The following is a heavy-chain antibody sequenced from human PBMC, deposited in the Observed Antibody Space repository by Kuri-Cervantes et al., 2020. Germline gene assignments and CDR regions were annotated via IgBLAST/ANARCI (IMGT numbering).Heavy chain of an antibody. CDR2: ISDSGGRT. CDR1: GFTFSSSA. CDR3: ATGDNHAYSY. D-gene: IGHD3-16*01. Sequence: GESLKISCSASGFTFSSSAMNWVRQAPGKGLEWVSTISDSGGRTYYADSVKGRFAMSRDNSKNMLYLQMNSLRAEDTAVYYCATGDNHAYSYWGQGTLVTVSS. J-gene: IGHJ4*02. V-gene: IGHV3-23*01.